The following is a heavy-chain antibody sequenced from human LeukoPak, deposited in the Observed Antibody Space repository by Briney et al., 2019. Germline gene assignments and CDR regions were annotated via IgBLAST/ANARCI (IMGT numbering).Heavy chain of an antibody. V-gene: IGHV4-30-4*08. J-gene: IGHJ3*02. CDR1: GGSISSGDYY. CDR2: IYYSGST. D-gene: IGHD3-22*01. Sequence: SQTLSLTCTVSGGSISSGDYYWSWIRQPPGKGLEWIGYIYYSGSTYYNPSLKSRVTISVDTSKNQFSLKLSSVTAADTAVYYCAREGYYGTFAFDIWGQGTMVTVSS. CDR3: AREGYYGTFAFDI.